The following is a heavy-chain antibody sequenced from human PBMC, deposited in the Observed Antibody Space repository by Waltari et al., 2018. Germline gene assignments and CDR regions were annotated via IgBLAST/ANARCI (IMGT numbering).Heavy chain of an antibody. D-gene: IGHD3-3*01. CDR2: IYHSGST. CDR3: ARRRDYITSCGVAIDENDAFDI. V-gene: IGHV4-38-2*01. Sequence: QVQLQESGPGLVKPSETLSLPCAVSGYSISSGYYWGWIRQPPGKGLEWIGSIYHSGSTYYNPSLKSRVTITVDTSKNQFSLKLSSVTAADTAVYYCARRRDYITSCGVAIDENDAFDIWGQGTMVTVSS. J-gene: IGHJ3*02. CDR1: GYSISSGYY.